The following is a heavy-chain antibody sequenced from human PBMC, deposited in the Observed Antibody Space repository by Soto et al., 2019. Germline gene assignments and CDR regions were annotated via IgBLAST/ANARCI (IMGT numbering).Heavy chain of an antibody. CDR2: ISWNSGSI. D-gene: IGHD3-3*01. CDR1: GFTFDDYA. Sequence: GGSLRLSCAASGFTFDDYAMHWVRQAPGKGLEWVSGISWNSGSIGYADSVKGRFTISRDNAKNSLYLQMNSLRAEDTAVYYCARDGMTIFGVVSYYFDYWGQGTLVTVSS. CDR3: ARDGMTIFGVVSYYFDY. J-gene: IGHJ4*02. V-gene: IGHV3-9*01.